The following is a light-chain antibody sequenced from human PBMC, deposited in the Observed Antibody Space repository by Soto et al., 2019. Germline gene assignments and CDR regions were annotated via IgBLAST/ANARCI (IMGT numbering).Light chain of an antibody. Sequence: IVLTQSPGTLSLSPGETATLSCRASQIVXTFYVGWYQQKPGQSPRLLXDGVYSRATGTPDRLSGSGSGTDFTLTISRLEPEYSAVYYCQFYGSSMRTFGQGTRLEIK. CDR2: GVY. CDR3: QFYGSSMRT. J-gene: IGKJ5*01. CDR1: QIVXTFY. V-gene: IGKV3-20*01.